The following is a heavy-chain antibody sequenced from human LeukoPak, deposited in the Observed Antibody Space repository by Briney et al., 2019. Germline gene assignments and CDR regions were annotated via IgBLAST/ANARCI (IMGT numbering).Heavy chain of an antibody. D-gene: IGHD3-9*01. V-gene: IGHV4-59*08. CDR3: ARQKTAPPIFEYYGMDI. CDR2: IYYRGST. Sequence: SETLSLTCTVPGGSINNYYWSWIRQPPGKGLEWIGYIYYRGSTTYNPSLKSRVTISVDTSKNQFSLNLRFVTAADTAVYYCARQKTAPPIFEYYGMDIWGQGTTVTVSS. J-gene: IGHJ6*02. CDR1: GGSINNYY.